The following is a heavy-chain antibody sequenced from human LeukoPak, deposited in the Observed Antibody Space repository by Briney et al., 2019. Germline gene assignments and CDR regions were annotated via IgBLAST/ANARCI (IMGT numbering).Heavy chain of an antibody. V-gene: IGHV1-8*02. CDR2: MNPNSGNT. CDR1: GGTFSSYA. J-gene: IGHJ6*02. CDR3: ARRYLPYYFGMDV. D-gene: IGHD2/OR15-2a*01. Sequence: ASVKVSCKASGGTFSSYAISWVRQATGQGLEWMGWMNPNSGNTGYALKFQGRVTMTRNTSISTAYMELSSLRSEDTAVYYCARRYLPYYFGMDVWGQGTTVTVSS.